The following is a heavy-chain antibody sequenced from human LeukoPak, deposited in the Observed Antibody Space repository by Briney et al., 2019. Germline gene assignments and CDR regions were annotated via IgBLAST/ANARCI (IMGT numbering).Heavy chain of an antibody. CDR3: ARGHSGAWAYFFDF. V-gene: IGHV3-53*01. Sequence: GGSLRLSCAASGFTVSGFFMTWVRQAPGMGLQWVSVIYGGGSTDYADSVKGRFTISRDNSKNTLYLQMNSLRAEDTAVYYCARGHSGAWAYFFDFWGQGTLVTASS. J-gene: IGHJ4*02. D-gene: IGHD6-25*01. CDR1: GFTVSGFF. CDR2: IYGGGST.